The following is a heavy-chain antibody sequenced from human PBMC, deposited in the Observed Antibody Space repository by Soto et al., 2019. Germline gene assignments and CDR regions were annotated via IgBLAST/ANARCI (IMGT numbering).Heavy chain of an antibody. CDR3: ARGGDFGSGPNNWFDP. CDR1: GYSFTSYW. CDR2: IYPGDSDT. J-gene: IGHJ5*02. V-gene: IGHV5-51*01. Sequence: GESLKISCKGSGYSFTSYWIGWVRQMPGKGLEWMGIIYPGDSDTRYSPSFQGQVTISADKSISTAYPQWSSLKASDTAMYYCARGGDFGSGPNNWFDPWGQGTLVTVSS. D-gene: IGHD3-3*01.